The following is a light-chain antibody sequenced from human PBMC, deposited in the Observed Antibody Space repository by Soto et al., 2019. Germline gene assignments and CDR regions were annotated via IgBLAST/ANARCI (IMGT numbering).Light chain of an antibody. Sequence: QSALTQPASVSGSPGQSITISCTGTSSDVGSYKFVSWYQHHPGKAPKLLIYEVSERPSGVSYRFSGSKSGNTASLTISGLQAGDEADYYCCSYAGSRDHYVFGTGTQLTVL. CDR3: CSYAGSRDHYV. CDR1: SSDVGSYKF. J-gene: IGLJ1*01. V-gene: IGLV2-23*02. CDR2: EVS.